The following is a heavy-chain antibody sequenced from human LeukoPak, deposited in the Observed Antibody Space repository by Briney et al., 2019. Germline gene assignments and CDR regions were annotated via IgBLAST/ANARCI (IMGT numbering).Heavy chain of an antibody. D-gene: IGHD2-2*01. CDR3: ARAPITSPFYFDY. CDR1: GLAFDNHG. V-gene: IGHV3-20*04. Sequence: GGSLKLSCKAFGLAFDNHGMSWVGQVQGKGLDWSSGINWSGGSTGYADPLRGRFTISRDNAKNSLYLQMDSLRAEDTALYYCARAPITSPFYFDYWGQGTLVTVSS. J-gene: IGHJ4*02. CDR2: INWSGGST.